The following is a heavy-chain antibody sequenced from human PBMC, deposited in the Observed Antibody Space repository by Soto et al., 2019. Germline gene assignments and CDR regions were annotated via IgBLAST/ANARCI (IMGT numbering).Heavy chain of an antibody. D-gene: IGHD6-13*01. CDR3: ARDCWQQQLGCYHHGMDV. J-gene: IGHJ6*02. V-gene: IGHV1-69*13. CDR1: GGTFSSHS. Sequence: SLQVSCKAPGGTFSSHSIICVRQAPGQGLEWMGGIIPIFHTPSYAQKFQGRVTITADESTSRAYMELGSLGSDDAAVYYCARDCWQQQLGCYHHGMDVWGQGTTVTVSS. CDR2: IIPIFHTP.